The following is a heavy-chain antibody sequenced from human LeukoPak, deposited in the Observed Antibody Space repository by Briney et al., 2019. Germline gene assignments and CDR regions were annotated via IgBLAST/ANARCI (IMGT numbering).Heavy chain of an antibody. CDR1: GGSFSGYY. V-gene: IGHV4-34*01. D-gene: IGHD2-8*01. CDR3: ANLEYCTNGVCYYYYGMDV. J-gene: IGHJ6*02. Sequence: ASETLSLTCAVYGGSFSGYYWSWIRQPPGKGVEWIGEFNHSGSTNYNPSLKSRVTISVDTSKNQFTLKLSSVTAADTAVYYCANLEYCTNGVCYYYYGMDVWGQGTTVTVS. CDR2: FNHSGST.